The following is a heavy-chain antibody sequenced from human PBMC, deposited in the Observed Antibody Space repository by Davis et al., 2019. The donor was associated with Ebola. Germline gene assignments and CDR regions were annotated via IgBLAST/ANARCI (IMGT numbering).Heavy chain of an antibody. CDR2: IIPIFGTA. CDR3: ARVMYDRRLVGWFDP. CDR1: GYTFTGYY. J-gene: IGHJ5*02. D-gene: IGHD3-22*01. Sequence: SVKVSCKASGYTFTGYYMHWVRQAPGQGLEWMGGIIPIFGTANYAQKFQGRVTITADESTSTAYMELSSLRSEDTAVYYCARVMYDRRLVGWFDPWGQGTLVTVSS. V-gene: IGHV1-69*13.